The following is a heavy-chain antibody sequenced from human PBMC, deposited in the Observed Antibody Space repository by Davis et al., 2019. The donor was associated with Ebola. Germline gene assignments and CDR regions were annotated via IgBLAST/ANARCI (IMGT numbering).Heavy chain of an antibody. Sequence: SETLSLTCTVSGDGSISSSNDYWGWIRQSPGKGLEWIGSMYYSGSAFYNPSLKSRVTISLDTSKNQFSLKLSSVTAADTAVYYCARGSAYYYGSGSYRGYGMDVWGQGTTVTVSS. CDR1: GDGSISSSNDY. CDR3: ARGSAYYYGSGSYRGYGMDV. D-gene: IGHD3-10*01. V-gene: IGHV4-39*07. CDR2: MYYSGSA. J-gene: IGHJ6*02.